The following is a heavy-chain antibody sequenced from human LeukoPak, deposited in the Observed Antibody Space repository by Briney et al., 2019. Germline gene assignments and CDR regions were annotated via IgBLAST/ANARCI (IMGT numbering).Heavy chain of an antibody. D-gene: IGHD6-13*01. CDR3: ARAAIAAARIYYYMDV. Sequence: PGGSLRLSCAASGFTFSSYWMNWVRQAPGKGLEWVSFISTSSSYIHNADSVKGRFTISRDNAENSLYLQMNSLRAEDTAVYYCARAAIAAARIYYYMDVWGKGTTVTVSS. CDR2: ISTSSSYI. CDR1: GFTFSSYW. V-gene: IGHV3-21*01. J-gene: IGHJ6*03.